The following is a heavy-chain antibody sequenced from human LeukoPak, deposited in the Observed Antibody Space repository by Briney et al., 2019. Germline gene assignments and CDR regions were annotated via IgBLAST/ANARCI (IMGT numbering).Heavy chain of an antibody. CDR2: ISGSGGST. Sequence: GGSLRLSCAASGFTFSSYAMSWVRQAPGKGLEWVSAISGSGGSTYYADSVKGRFTISRDNSKNTLYLQMNSLRAEDTAVYYCAAYCNSTSCLDYWGQGTLVTVSS. D-gene: IGHD2-2*01. J-gene: IGHJ4*02. V-gene: IGHV3-23*01. CDR1: GFTFSSYA. CDR3: AAYCNSTSCLDY.